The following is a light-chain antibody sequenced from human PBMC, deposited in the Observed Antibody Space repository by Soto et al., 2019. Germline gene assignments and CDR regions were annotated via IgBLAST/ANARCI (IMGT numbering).Light chain of an antibody. CDR3: VPAIQLPLT. CDR2: EGF. V-gene: IGKV2D-29*01. J-gene: IGKJ4*01. CDR1: QSLLHSDAKTY. Sequence: IVMTQTPHSLSVIPGQPASISCKTRQSLLHSDAKTYFDWYLQRPGQPPHLLIYEGFNRFSGVPDRFRGSGSGTDFTLKISRVEAEDVGVYYCVPAIQLPLTFGGGTKVEIK.